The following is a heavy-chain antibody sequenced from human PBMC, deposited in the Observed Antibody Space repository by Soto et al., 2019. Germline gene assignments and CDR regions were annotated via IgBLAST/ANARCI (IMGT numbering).Heavy chain of an antibody. D-gene: IGHD3-9*01. CDR1: GFTFSGYA. CDR3: ARDQYDILTGPNY. CDR2: ISYDGSNK. Sequence: QVQLVESGGGVVQPGRSLRLSCAASGFTFSGYAMHWVRQAPGKGLEWVAVISYDGSNKYYADSVKGRFTISRDNSKNTLYLQMNCLRPDDAAVYYCARDQYDILTGPNYWGKGTLVTVAS. V-gene: IGHV3-30-3*01. J-gene: IGHJ4*02.